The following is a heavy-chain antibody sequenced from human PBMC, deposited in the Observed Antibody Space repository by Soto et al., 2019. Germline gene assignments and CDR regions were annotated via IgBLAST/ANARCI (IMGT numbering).Heavy chain of an antibody. J-gene: IGHJ4*02. CDR1: GYTFTGYY. V-gene: IGHV1-2*02. Sequence: QVQLVQSGAEVKKPGASVKVSCKASGYTFTGYYMHWVRQAPGQGLEWMGWINPNSGGTNYAQKFQGRVTITRDTSISTAYMELSRLRSDDTAVYYCARGGYDFWSGPPTYYFDYWGQGTLVTVSS. CDR3: ARGGYDFWSGPPTYYFDY. D-gene: IGHD3-3*01. CDR2: INPNSGGT.